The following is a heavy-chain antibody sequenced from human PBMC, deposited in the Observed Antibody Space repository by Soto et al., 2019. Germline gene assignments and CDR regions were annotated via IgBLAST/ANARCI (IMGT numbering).Heavy chain of an antibody. V-gene: IGHV3-23*01. Sequence: GGSLRLSCAASGFTFSSYAMSWVRQAPGKGLEWVSAISGSGGSTYYADSVKGRFTISGDNSKHTLYLQMTSLRAEDTAVYYCAKDRDYYDSSGLDYWGQGTLVTVSS. CDR3: AKDRDYYDSSGLDY. CDR2: ISGSGGST. D-gene: IGHD3-22*01. CDR1: GFTFSSYA. J-gene: IGHJ4*02.